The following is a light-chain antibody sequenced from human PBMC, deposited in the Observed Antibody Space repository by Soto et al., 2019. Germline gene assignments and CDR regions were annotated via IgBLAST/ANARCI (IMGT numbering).Light chain of an antibody. Sequence: EIVLTQSPGTLSLSPGERATLSCRASQSVSSSYLASYQQKPGQAPRLLIYGASSRATDIPDRFSGSGSGTDFTLTISRLEPEGFAVYYCQPYGSSPTFGQGTKVEIK. J-gene: IGKJ1*01. CDR3: QPYGSSPT. CDR1: QSVSSSY. CDR2: GAS. V-gene: IGKV3-20*01.